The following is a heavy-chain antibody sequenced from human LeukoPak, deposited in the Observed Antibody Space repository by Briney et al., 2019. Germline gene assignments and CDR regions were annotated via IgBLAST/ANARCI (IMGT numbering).Heavy chain of an antibody. CDR3: ARDLTSSWKYGEIDF. Sequence: ASVKVSCKASGYTFTSYGISWVRQAPGQGLEWMGWISAYSGNTDYAQRLQGRITMTTDTPTSTAYMELRSLRSDDTAVYYCARDLTSSWKYGEIDFWGQGTRVTASS. J-gene: IGHJ4*02. V-gene: IGHV1-18*01. D-gene: IGHD1-7*01. CDR1: GYTFTSYG. CDR2: ISAYSGNT.